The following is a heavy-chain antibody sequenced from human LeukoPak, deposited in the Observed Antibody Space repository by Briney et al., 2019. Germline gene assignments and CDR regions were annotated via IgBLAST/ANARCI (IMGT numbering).Heavy chain of an antibody. V-gene: IGHV1-18*01. Sequence: ASVKVSCKASGYTFTSYGISWVRQAPGQGLEWMGWISAYNGNTNYAQKLQGRVTMTTDTSTSTAYMELRSLRSDDTAVYCCARRLSSYHYYYMDVWGKGTTVTVSS. CDR3: ARRLSSYHYYYMDV. J-gene: IGHJ6*03. D-gene: IGHD3-16*02. CDR1: GYTFTSYG. CDR2: ISAYNGNT.